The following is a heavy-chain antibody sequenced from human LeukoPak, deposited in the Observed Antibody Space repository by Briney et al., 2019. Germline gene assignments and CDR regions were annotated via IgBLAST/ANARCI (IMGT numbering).Heavy chain of an antibody. V-gene: IGHV4-59*01. Sequence: SETLSLTCTVSGGSISSYYWSWIRQPPGKGLEWIGYIYYSGSTNYNPSLKSRVTISVDTSKNQFSLKLSSVTAADTAVYYCARDPSSSWGSDAFDIWGQGTMVTVSS. J-gene: IGHJ3*02. CDR2: IYYSGST. CDR3: ARDPSSSWGSDAFDI. CDR1: GGSISSYY. D-gene: IGHD6-13*01.